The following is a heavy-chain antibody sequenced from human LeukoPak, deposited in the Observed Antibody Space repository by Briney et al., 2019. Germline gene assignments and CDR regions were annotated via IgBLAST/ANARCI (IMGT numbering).Heavy chain of an antibody. CDR3: ASGYSGYDLNY. V-gene: IGHV1-2*02. CDR1: DWKHYY. J-gene: IGHJ4*02. CDR2: INPKSGDT. Sequence: ASVKVSCQTSDWKHYYMNWVRQAPGHGLEWLGWINPKSGDTDYGQKFQGRVTITRDTSIRTAYMALSGLKPDDTAIYFCASGYSGYDLNYWGQGTQVTVSS. D-gene: IGHD5-12*01.